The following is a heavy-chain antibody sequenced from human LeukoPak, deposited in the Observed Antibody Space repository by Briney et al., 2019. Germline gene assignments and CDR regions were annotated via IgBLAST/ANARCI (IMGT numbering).Heavy chain of an antibody. CDR1: GYTFTTYG. D-gene: IGHD6-13*01. J-gene: IGHJ3*02. V-gene: IGHV1-18*01. CDR3: ARAGYSSSSGNTEGGNAFDI. Sequence: ASVKVSCKASGYTFTTYGISWVRQAPGQGLEWMGWISAYNGNTNYAQKLQGRVTMTTETSTSTAYMELRSLRSDDTAVSYCARAGYSSSSGNTEGGNAFDIWGQGTMVTVSS. CDR2: ISAYNGNT.